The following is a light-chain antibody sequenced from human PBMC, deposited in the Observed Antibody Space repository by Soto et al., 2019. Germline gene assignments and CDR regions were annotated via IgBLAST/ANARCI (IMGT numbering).Light chain of an antibody. J-gene: IGKJ1*01. Sequence: DIQMTQSPSTLSASVGGVVTIACRASQSIGDSLAWYQQKPGKAPYLLISDVSSLERGVPSRFSGSGSGTEFTLTISSMQPDDFATFYCQQYNGYSRTFGQGTKVDIK. CDR2: DVS. CDR3: QQYNGYSRT. CDR1: QSIGDS. V-gene: IGKV1-5*01.